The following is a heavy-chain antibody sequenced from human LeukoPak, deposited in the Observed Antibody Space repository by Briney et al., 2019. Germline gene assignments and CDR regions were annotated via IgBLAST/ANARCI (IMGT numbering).Heavy chain of an antibody. J-gene: IGHJ4*02. Sequence: PSETLSLTCSVSGYSFSSGFYWGWIRQPPGKGLEWIGSLFHSGSTYYNPSLKSRVTISVDTSKNQFSLKLSSVTAADTAVYYCRGLFGRVVDYWGQGILVTVSS. D-gene: IGHD3-3*01. CDR1: GYSFSSGFY. CDR3: RGLFGRVVDY. CDR2: LFHSGST. V-gene: IGHV4-38-2*02.